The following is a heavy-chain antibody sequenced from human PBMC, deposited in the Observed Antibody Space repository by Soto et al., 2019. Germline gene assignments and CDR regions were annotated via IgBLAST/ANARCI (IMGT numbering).Heavy chain of an antibody. Sequence: QVTLKESGPVLVKPTETLTLTCTVSGFSLSNARMGVSWIRQPPGKALEWLAHIFSNDEKSYSTSLKSRLTISKDTSKSQVVLTMTNMDPVDTATYYCARIRVEYYDILTGYYFDYWGQGTLVTVSS. CDR3: ARIRVEYYDILTGYYFDY. CDR2: IFSNDEK. J-gene: IGHJ4*02. CDR1: GFSLSNARMG. V-gene: IGHV2-26*01. D-gene: IGHD3-9*01.